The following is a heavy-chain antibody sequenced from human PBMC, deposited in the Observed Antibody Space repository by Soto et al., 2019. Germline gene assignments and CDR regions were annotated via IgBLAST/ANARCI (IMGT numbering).Heavy chain of an antibody. V-gene: IGHV3-23*01. CDR2: ISGSGDGT. CDR3: AGPGYSSQDY. J-gene: IGHJ4*02. CDR1: GFPFSSFA. Sequence: GGSLRLSCAASGFPFSSFALSWVRQAPGEGLEWVSAISGSGDGTDYVGSVKGRFTISRDNSKNTLYLQMNSLRVEDTAVYYCAGPGYSSQDYWGQGTLVTVSS. D-gene: IGHD5-18*01.